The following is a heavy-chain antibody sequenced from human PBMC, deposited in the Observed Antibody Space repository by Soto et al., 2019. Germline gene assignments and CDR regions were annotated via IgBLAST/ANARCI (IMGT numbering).Heavy chain of an antibody. J-gene: IGHJ5*02. CDR2: INGYNGNT. Sequence: GASVKVSCKDSGYTFTSYGISWVRQAPGQGLEWMGWINGYNGNTNYAQKVQGRVTMTTDRSTSTAYMELRSLRSDDTAVYYCAKLYCSGGSCYGWFDTWGQGTLVTVSS. V-gene: IGHV1-18*01. CDR1: GYTFTSYG. D-gene: IGHD2-15*01. CDR3: AKLYCSGGSCYGWFDT.